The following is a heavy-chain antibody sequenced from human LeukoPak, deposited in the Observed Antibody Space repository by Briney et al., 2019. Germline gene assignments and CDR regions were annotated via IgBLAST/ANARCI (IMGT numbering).Heavy chain of an antibody. Sequence: GGSLRLSCAASGLIVSSNYMTWVRQAPGKGLEWVSVIYSGGSIYYADSVKGRFTISRDNSRNTLYLQMNSLRAEDTAVYYCAKDRGNQYYFDYWGQGTLVTVSS. CDR3: AKDRGNQYYFDY. CDR2: IYSGGSI. CDR1: GLIVSSNY. V-gene: IGHV3-53*01. J-gene: IGHJ4*02. D-gene: IGHD4-23*01.